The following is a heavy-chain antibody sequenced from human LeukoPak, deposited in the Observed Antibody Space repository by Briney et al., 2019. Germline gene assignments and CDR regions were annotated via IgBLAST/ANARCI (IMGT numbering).Heavy chain of an antibody. J-gene: IGHJ3*02. CDR1: GFTFDDYA. CDR3: AKTTGTNDAFDI. V-gene: IGHV3-9*01. D-gene: IGHD1-1*01. Sequence: GGSLRLSCAASGFTFDDYAMHWVRQAPGKGLEWVSSITWSSDTIHYADSVKGRFTISRDNAKNSLYLQMYSLRAEDTALYYCAKTTGTNDAFDIWGQGTMVTVSS. CDR2: ITWSSDTI.